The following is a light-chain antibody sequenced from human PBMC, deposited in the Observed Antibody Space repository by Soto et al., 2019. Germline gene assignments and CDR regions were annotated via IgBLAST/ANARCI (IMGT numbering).Light chain of an antibody. J-gene: IGLJ2*01. V-gene: IGLV2-14*01. CDR3: SSYTSSSTRPVV. CDR1: SNDVGGYKY. Sequence: QSVLTQPASVSGSPGQSITISCTGTSNDVGGYKYVSWYQHHPGKAPKLMIYEVSNRPSGVSNRFSGSKSGNMASLTISGLQAEDEADYYCSSYTSSSTRPVVFGGGTQLTVL. CDR2: EVS.